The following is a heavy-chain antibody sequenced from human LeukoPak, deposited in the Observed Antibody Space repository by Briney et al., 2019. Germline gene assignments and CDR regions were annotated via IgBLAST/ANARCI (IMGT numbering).Heavy chain of an antibody. Sequence: SGGSLRLSCAASGFTFDDYAMHWVRQAPGKGLEWVSGISWISGSIGYADSVKGRFTISRDNAKNSLYLQMNSLRAEDTALYYCAKGTGDHWYFDLWGRGTLVTVSS. J-gene: IGHJ2*01. CDR1: GFTFDDYA. V-gene: IGHV3-9*01. CDR3: AKGTGDHWYFDL. D-gene: IGHD7-27*01. CDR2: ISWISGSI.